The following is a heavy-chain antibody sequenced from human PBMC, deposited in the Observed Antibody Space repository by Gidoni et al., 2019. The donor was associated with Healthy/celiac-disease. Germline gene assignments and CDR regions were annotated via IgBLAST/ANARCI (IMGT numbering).Heavy chain of an antibody. CDR2: IYPGDSDT. CDR3: ARRAYYYDSSGYYSSRYFDY. V-gene: IGHV5-51*03. D-gene: IGHD3-22*01. Sequence: EVQLVQSGAEATKPGESLKISGQGSAYSFTSYRLGWVRQMPGQGLEWMGSIYPGDSDTRYSPSFQGQVTISADKSISTAYLQWSSLKASDTAMYYCARRAYYYDSSGYYSSRYFDYWGQGTLVTVSS. CDR1: AYSFTSYR. J-gene: IGHJ4*02.